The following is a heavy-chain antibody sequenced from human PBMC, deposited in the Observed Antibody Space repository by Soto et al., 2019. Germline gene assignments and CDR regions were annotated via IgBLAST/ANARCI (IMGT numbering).Heavy chain of an antibody. V-gene: IGHV4-4*07. CDR2: IYTSGST. Sequence: ASETLSLTCTVSGGSISSYYWSWIRQPAGKGLEWIGRIYTSGSTNYNPSLKSRVTMSVDTSKNQFSLKLSSVTAADTAVYYCAREGPDYDFWSGYFNWFDPWGQGTLVTVSS. CDR3: AREGPDYDFWSGYFNWFDP. D-gene: IGHD3-3*01. CDR1: GGSISSYY. J-gene: IGHJ5*02.